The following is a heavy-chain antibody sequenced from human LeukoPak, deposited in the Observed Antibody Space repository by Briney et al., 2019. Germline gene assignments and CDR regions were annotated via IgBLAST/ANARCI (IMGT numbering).Heavy chain of an antibody. CDR3: AREGIAVADY. J-gene: IGHJ4*02. CDR2: INTSSRYI. D-gene: IGHD6-19*01. Sequence: PGGSLRLSCAASGFTFSTYSINWVRQSPGKGLEWVSCINTSSRYIYYADSVKGRFTISRDNAKTSLFLQMNSLRAEDTAVYYCAREGIAVADYWGQGTLVTVSS. CDR1: GFTFSTYS. V-gene: IGHV3-21*01.